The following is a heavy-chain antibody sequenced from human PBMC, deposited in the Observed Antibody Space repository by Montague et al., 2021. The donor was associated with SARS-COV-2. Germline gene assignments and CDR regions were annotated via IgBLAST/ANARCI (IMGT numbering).Heavy chain of an antibody. CDR3: ARSPTYYHILTGYFNGPNWFDP. Sequence: SETLSLTCTVSGGSISSSSYYWGWIRQPPGKGLEWIGSIYYSGSTHYNPSLKSRVTISVGTSKNQFSLKLSSVTAADTAVYYCARSPTYYHILTGYFNGPNWFDPWGQGTLVTVSS. D-gene: IGHD3-9*01. CDR2: IYYSGST. J-gene: IGHJ5*02. V-gene: IGHV4-39*01. CDR1: GGSISSSSYY.